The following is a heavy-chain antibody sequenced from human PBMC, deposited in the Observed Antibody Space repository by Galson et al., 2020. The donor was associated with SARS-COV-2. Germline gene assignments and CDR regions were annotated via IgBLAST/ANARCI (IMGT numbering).Heavy chain of an antibody. CDR2: IYSEGSST. V-gene: IGHV3-74*01. CDR1: GFTFSSYW. Sequence: ALHGESLKISCAASGFTFSSYWMHWVRQAPGKGLVWVSRIYSEGSSTSYADSVKGRFTISGDNAKNTLYLQMNSLRAEDTAVYYCARGDMGNDYFDYWGTGTLVPVSS. CDR3: ARGDMGNDYFDY. D-gene: IGHD7-27*01. J-gene: IGHJ4*02.